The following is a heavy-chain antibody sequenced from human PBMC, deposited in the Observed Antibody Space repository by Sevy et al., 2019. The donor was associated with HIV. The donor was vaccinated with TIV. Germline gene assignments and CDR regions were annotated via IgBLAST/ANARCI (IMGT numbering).Heavy chain of an antibody. CDR2: ISYDGNNQ. Sequence: GGSLRLSCAASGFTFTSFPIHWVRQAPGKGLEWVAIISYDGNNQHFADSVKGRFTISRDNYKNTVYLHMNSLRTEYTAGYYCARLLPTQAFDLWGQGTMVTVSS. J-gene: IGHJ3*01. V-gene: IGHV3-30*04. CDR3: ARLLPTQAFDL. CDR1: GFTFTSFP.